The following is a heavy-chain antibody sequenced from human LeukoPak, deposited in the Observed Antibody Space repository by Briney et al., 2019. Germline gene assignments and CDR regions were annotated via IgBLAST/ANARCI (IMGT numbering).Heavy chain of an antibody. CDR1: GGSFSGYY. Sequence: TSETLSLTCAVYGGSFSGYYWSWIRQPPGKGLEWIGEINHSGSTNYNPSLKSRVTISVDTSKNQFSLKLSSVTAADTAVYYCARGGYSYGNFDYWGQGTLVTVSS. V-gene: IGHV4-34*01. D-gene: IGHD5-18*01. J-gene: IGHJ4*02. CDR3: ARGGYSYGNFDY. CDR2: INHSGST.